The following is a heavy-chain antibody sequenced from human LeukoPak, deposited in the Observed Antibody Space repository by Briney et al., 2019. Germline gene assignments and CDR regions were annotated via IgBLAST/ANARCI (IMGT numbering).Heavy chain of an antibody. CDR2: ISYDGSNK. D-gene: IGHD6-13*01. V-gene: IGHV3-30*18. CDR1: GFTFSSYG. CDR3: AKDNYKSSSGTFDY. Sequence: GRSLRLSCAASGFTFSSYGMHWVRQAPGKGLEWVAVISYDGSNKYYADSVKGRFTISRDNSKNTLYLQMNSLRAEDTAVYYCAKDNYKSSSGTFDYWGQGTLVTVSS. J-gene: IGHJ4*02.